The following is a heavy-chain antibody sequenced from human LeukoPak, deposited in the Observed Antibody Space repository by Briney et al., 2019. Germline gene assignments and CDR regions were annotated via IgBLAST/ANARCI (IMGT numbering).Heavy chain of an antibody. CDR2: MSVSGGST. J-gene: IGHJ4*02. Sequence: GGSPRLSCAASGFTFSSYGMSWVRQAPGKGLEWVSSMSVSGGSTYYADSVKGRFTISRDNSKNTLYVQMNSLRAEDTAVYYCAKDHEDIVVVPAAYFDHWGQGTLVTVSS. D-gene: IGHD2-2*01. CDR3: AKDHEDIVVVPAAYFDH. V-gene: IGHV3-23*01. CDR1: GFTFSSYG.